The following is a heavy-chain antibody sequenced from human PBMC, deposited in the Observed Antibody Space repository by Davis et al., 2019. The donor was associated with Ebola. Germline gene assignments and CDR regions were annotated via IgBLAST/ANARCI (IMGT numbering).Heavy chain of an antibody. CDR3: ARGGIAVAGPDY. V-gene: IGHV4-39*07. D-gene: IGHD6-19*01. J-gene: IGHJ4*02. Sequence: SETLPLTCTVSAGSISSSSYYWSWIRQPPGKGLGWIGEINHSGSTNYNPSLKSRVTISVDTSKNQFSLKLSSVTAADTAVYYCARGGIAVAGPDYWGQGTLVTVSS. CDR1: AGSISSSSYY. CDR2: INHSGST.